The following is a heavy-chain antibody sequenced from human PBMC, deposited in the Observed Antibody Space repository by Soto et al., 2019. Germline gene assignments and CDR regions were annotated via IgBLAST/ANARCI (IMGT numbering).Heavy chain of an antibody. CDR3: ARVEGYAIIRRAAAGYMDV. Sequence: GGSLRLSCAASGFTFSSYWMHWVRQAPGKGLVWVSRINSDGSSTSYADSLKGRFTISRDNAKNTLYLQMNSLRAEDTAVYYCARVEGYAIIRRAAAGYMDVWGKGTTVTVSS. J-gene: IGHJ6*03. D-gene: IGHD6-13*01. CDR2: INSDGSST. V-gene: IGHV3-74*01. CDR1: GFTFSSYW.